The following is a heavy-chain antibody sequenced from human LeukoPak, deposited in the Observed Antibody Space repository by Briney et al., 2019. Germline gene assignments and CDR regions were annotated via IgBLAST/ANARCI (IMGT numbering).Heavy chain of an antibody. Sequence: SETLSLTCTVSGASISNHYWNWIRQPPGKGLEWIGNIFHSGNTDYNPSLKSRVTISIDTSKNQFSLKLSSVTAADTAVYYCAREIWVQGINGWYFDLWGRGTLVTVSS. V-gene: IGHV4-59*11. J-gene: IGHJ2*01. CDR3: AREIWVQGINGWYFDL. CDR1: GASISNHY. CDR2: IFHSGNT. D-gene: IGHD5-24*01.